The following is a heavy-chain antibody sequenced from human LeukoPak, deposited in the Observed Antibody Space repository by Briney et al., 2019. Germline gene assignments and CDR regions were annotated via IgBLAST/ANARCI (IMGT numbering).Heavy chain of an antibody. CDR2: VLGGGDFT. CDR1: GFTFDNYA. CDR3: AKDLVLHRTVGTSEKVDY. D-gene: IGHD7-27*01. Sequence: QTGGSLRLSCAASGFTFDNYAMNWVRQAPGKGLEWVSSVLGGGDFTSYADSVKGRFTISRDNSKNTLYLQMNSLRAEDTATYYCAKDLVLHRTVGTSEKVDYWGQGTPVIV. V-gene: IGHV3-23*01. J-gene: IGHJ4*02.